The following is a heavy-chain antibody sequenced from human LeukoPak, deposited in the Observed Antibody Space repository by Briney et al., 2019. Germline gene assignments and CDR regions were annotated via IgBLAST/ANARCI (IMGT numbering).Heavy chain of an antibody. V-gene: IGHV3-74*01. CDR3: ARPKDSGDSVVAFDS. D-gene: IGHD4-17*01. CDR1: GFTFSNYA. J-gene: IGHJ4*02. Sequence: PGGSLRLSCAASGFTFSNYAMSWVRQAPGKGLVWVSRINKDGSSTTYADSVKGRFTISRDNAENTLYLQLSSLRGEDTAVYYCARPKDSGDSVVAFDSWGQGTLVTVSS. CDR2: INKDGSST.